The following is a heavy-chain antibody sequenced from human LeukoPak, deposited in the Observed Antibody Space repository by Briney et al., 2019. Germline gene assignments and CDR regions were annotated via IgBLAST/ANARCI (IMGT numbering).Heavy chain of an antibody. CDR2: ISGSGGST. J-gene: IGHJ4*02. V-gene: IGHV3-23*01. CDR1: GFTFSSYA. D-gene: IGHD4-17*01. Sequence: GGSLRLSCAASGFTFSSYAMSWVRQAPGKGLEWVSAISGSGGSTYYADSVKGRFTISRDNSKNTLYLQMNSLRAEDTAFYYCAKDTNGDYGAFDYWGQGTLVTVSS. CDR3: AKDTNGDYGAFDY.